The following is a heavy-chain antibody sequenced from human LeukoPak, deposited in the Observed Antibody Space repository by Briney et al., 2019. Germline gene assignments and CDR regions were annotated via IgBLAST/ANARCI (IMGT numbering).Heavy chain of an antibody. V-gene: IGHV4-39*01. D-gene: IGHD1-7*01. CDR3: ARHVRTTTNLNYYGMDV. J-gene: IGHJ6*02. CDR2: IYYSGNT. CDR1: SDSVSSSNYY. Sequence: SETLSLTCTVSSDSVSSSNYYWGWIRQPPGKGLEWIGNIYYSGNTYYNPSLMSRVTISVDTSKNQFSLKLSSVTAADTAVYYCARHVRTTTNLNYYGMDVWGQGTTVTVSS.